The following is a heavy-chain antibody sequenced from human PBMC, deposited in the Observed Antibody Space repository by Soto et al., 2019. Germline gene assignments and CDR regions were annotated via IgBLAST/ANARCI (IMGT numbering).Heavy chain of an antibody. CDR2: ISSQAFGETT. J-gene: IGHJ4*02. V-gene: IGHV3-49*04. Sequence: GGSLRLSCTVSGFTFDDYAMSWVRQAPGKGLEWVGFISSQAFGETTEYAASVEGRFTISTDESKTIAYLQMNSLKAADTAVYFCATVYFYDSSADYYFDYWGQGTLVTVSS. CDR3: ATVYFYDSSADYYFDY. D-gene: IGHD3-22*01. CDR1: GFTFDDYA.